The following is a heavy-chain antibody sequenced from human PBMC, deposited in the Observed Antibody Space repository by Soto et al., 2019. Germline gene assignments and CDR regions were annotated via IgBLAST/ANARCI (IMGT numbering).Heavy chain of an antibody. CDR1: GYKFTGYG. CDR2: ISAYTGNT. J-gene: IGHJ6*02. D-gene: IGHD3-22*01. CDR3: ARDRVQGVVTAHYSGMDV. V-gene: IGHV1-18*01. Sequence: ASVKVSCKASGYKFTGYGISWVRQAPGQGLEWMGWISAYTGNTNYARKFRDRFTMTIDTSANTAYMDLRSLRSDDTAMYYCARDRVQGVVTAHYSGMDVWGLGTMVTVSS.